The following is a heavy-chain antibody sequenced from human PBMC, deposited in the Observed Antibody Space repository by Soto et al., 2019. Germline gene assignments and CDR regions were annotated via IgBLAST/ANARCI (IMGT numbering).Heavy chain of an antibody. CDR3: ARPAAAGWFDP. CDR1: GGSISSSSYY. J-gene: IGHJ5*02. CDR2: IYYSGST. Sequence: TLSLTCTVSGGSISSSSYYWGWIRQPPGKGLEWIGSIYYSGSTYYNPSLKSRVTISVDTSKNQFSLKLSSVTAADTAVYYCARPAAAGWFDPWGQGTLVTVSS. D-gene: IGHD6-13*01. V-gene: IGHV4-39*01.